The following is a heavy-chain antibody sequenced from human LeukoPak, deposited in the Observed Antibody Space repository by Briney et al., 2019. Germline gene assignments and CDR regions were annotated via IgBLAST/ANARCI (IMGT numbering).Heavy chain of an antibody. CDR2: INPNSGGT. Sequence: VASVKVSCKASGYTFSAYYMHWVRQAPGQGPEWMGWINPNSGGTNYAQKFQGRVTMTRDTSISTAYMELSRLRSDDTAMYYCARDICSGGGCYAYWGQGTLVTVSS. CDR1: GYTFSAYY. V-gene: IGHV1-2*02. J-gene: IGHJ4*02. D-gene: IGHD2-15*01. CDR3: ARDICSGGGCYAY.